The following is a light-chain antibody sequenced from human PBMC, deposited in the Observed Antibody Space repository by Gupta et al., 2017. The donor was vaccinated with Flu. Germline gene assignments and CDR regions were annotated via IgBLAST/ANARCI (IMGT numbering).Light chain of an antibody. J-gene: IGLJ2*01. V-gene: IGLV2-8*01. CDR3: SSYAGTNNLV. CDR1: SSDVGGYSF. Sequence: QSALTQPPTASGSLGQSVTISCTGSSSDVGGYSFVSWYQQHSDKAPKLIIYDVSKRPSGVPVRFSGSRSGNTAPLTVSGLQAEDEADYYCSSYAGTNNLVFGGGTRLTVL. CDR2: DVS.